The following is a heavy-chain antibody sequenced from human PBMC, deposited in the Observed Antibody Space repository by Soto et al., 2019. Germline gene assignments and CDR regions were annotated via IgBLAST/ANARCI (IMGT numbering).Heavy chain of an antibody. V-gene: IGHV3-23*01. CDR3: AKIGVEYYYYGMDV. CDR1: GFTFSSYA. CDR2: ISGSGGST. Sequence: EVQLLESGGGLVQPGGSLRLSCAASGFTFSSYAMSWVRQAPGKGLEWVSAISGSGGSTYYADSVKGRFTISRDNSKNTLYLQMNSLRAEATAVYYCAKIGVEYYYYGMDVWGQGTTVTVSS. D-gene: IGHD3-10*01. J-gene: IGHJ6*02.